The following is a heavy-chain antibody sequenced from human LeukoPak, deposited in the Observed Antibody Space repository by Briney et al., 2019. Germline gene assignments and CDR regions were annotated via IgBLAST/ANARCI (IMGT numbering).Heavy chain of an antibody. Sequence: PSETLSLTCAVYGEPFSGYYWTWIRQSPAKGLEWIGEINQSGTTRYNPSLRSRVTISVDTSKNQFSLNLSSVTAADTAVYYCARRPRNSGSDDGPPGLDYWGQGTLVTVSS. V-gene: IGHV4-34*01. CDR3: ARRPRNSGSDDGPPGLDY. CDR2: INQSGTT. J-gene: IGHJ4*02. D-gene: IGHD1-26*01. CDR1: GEPFSGYY.